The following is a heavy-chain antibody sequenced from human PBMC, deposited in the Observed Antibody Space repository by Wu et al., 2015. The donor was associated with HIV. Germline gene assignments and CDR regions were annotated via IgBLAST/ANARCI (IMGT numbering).Heavy chain of an antibody. J-gene: IGHJ3*02. CDR1: AYSFTDYY. V-gene: IGHV1-46*01. CDR3: ARDFDWGPPDAFDI. CDR2: INPSSGST. Sequence: QVQLVQSGAEVKKPGASVKISCKASAYSFTDYYVHWVRQSPGHGLEWVGIINPSSGSTSYAERFKGRVTLTRDKSTNTVQMELRSLRYDDKATYYCARDFDWGPPDAFDIWGQGTTVTVSS. D-gene: IGHD7-27*01.